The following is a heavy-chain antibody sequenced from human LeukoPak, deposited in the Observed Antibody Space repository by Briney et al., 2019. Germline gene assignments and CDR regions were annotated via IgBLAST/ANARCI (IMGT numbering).Heavy chain of an antibody. Sequence: QSGGSLRLSCAASGLAFSSYGMHWVRQAPGKGLEWVAVIWFDGSIKYYADSVKDRFTIPRDNSKNTLYLQMNSLRAEDTAVYYCASAAGPFDNWGQGTLVTVSS. V-gene: IGHV3-33*01. CDR3: ASAAGPFDN. D-gene: IGHD6-13*01. CDR2: IWFDGSIK. CDR1: GLAFSSYG. J-gene: IGHJ4*02.